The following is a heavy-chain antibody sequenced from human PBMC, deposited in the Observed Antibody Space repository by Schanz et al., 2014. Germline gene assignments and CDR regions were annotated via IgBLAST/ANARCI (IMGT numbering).Heavy chain of an antibody. CDR2: TNGDGTNA. J-gene: IGHJ3*02. CDR3: TRSYYDFSWGSYRFRAFDM. CDR1: GFIFSNYG. D-gene: IGHD3-16*02. Sequence: DVQLLESGGGLVQPGGSLRLSCAASGFIFSNYGMHWVRQAPGKGLEWVSCTNGDGTNAKYADSVKGRFTISRDNAKKTLSLQMISLRAEGTAIYFCTRSYYDFSWGSYRFRAFDMWGQGTTVIVSS. V-gene: IGHV3-74*02.